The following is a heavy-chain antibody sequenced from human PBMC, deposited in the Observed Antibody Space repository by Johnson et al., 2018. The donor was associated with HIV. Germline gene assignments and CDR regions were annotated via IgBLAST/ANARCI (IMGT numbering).Heavy chain of an antibody. V-gene: IGHV3-7*05. CDR2: INQDGREK. Sequence: VQLVESGGGLMQPGGSLRLSCAASGFTFGNYWMSWVRQAPGKGLAWVANINQDGREKYYVDSVKGRFTISRDNAKNSLYLQMNSLRAEDTALYYCAKAPWRGGDPNSAFDIWGQGTMVTVS. CDR3: AKAPWRGGDPNSAFDI. CDR1: GFTFGNYW. D-gene: IGHD3-16*01. J-gene: IGHJ3*02.